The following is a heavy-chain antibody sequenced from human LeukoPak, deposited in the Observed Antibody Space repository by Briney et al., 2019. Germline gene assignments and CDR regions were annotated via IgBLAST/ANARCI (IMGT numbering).Heavy chain of an antibody. V-gene: IGHV3-23*01. CDR3: ASLWEFDVLPSLDV. J-gene: IGHJ6*04. D-gene: IGHD3-10*01. Sequence: GGSLRLSCAPSGFSFSRYAMRWVRQAPGKGLEWVSGISGSGVSTYYADSVRGRFTISRDNSKKTLHLQMNSLRDEGTAVYYCASLWEFDVLPSLDVWGKGTTVTVSS. CDR1: GFSFSRYA. CDR2: ISGSGVST.